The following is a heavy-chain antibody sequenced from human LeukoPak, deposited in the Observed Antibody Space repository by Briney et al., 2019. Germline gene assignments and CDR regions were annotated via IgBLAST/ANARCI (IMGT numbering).Heavy chain of an antibody. Sequence: PGGSLRLSCAASGFTFSDYYMSWIRQAPGKGLEWISYISTTGTTIYYADSVEGRFTISRDNSKNTLYLQMNSLRAEDTAVYYCAKDEESYYYDSSGYDSWGQGTLVTVTS. V-gene: IGHV3-11*04. CDR2: ISTTGTTI. D-gene: IGHD3-22*01. J-gene: IGHJ4*02. CDR3: AKDEESYYYDSSGYDS. CDR1: GFTFSDYY.